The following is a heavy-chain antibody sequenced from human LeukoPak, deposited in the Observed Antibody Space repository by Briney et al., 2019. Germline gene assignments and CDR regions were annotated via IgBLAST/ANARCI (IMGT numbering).Heavy chain of an antibody. V-gene: IGHV1-69*13. CDR2: IIPIFGTA. D-gene: IGHD5-18*01. CDR1: GGTFSSYA. CDR3: ARGALGSSDTAMDYYWYFDL. J-gene: IGHJ2*01. Sequence: SVKVSCKASGGTFSSYAISWVRQAPGQGLEWMGGIIPIFGTANYAQKFQGRVTITADESTSTAYMELSSLRSEDTAVYYCARGALGSSDTAMDYYWYFDLWGRGTLVTVSS.